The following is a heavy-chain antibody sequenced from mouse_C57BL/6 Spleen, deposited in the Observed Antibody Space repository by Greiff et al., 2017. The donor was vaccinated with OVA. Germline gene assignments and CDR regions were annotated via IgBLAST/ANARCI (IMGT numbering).Heavy chain of an antibody. D-gene: IGHD2-2*01. Sequence: QVQLQQPGAELVKPGASVKLSCKASGYTFTSYWMQWVKQRPGQGLEWIGEIDPSDSYTNYNQKFKGKATLTVDTSSSTAYMQLSSLTSEDSAVYYCARETMGGYDDYWGQGTTLTVSS. J-gene: IGHJ2*01. CDR3: ARETMGGYDDY. CDR2: IDPSDSYT. V-gene: IGHV1-50*01. CDR1: GYTFTSYW.